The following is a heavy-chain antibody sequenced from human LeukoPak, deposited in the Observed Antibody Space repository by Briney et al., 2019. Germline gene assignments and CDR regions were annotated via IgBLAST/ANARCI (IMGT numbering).Heavy chain of an antibody. V-gene: IGHV3-21*01. D-gene: IGHD2-15*01. CDR2: ISSSSSYI. CDR3: ARGGGDCSGGSCYSPYNWFDP. Sequence: GGSLRLCCAASGFTFSSYSMNWVRQAAGKGLEWVSSISSSSSYIYYADSVKGRFTISRDNAKNSLCLQMNSLRAEDTAVYYCARGGGDCSGGSCYSPYNWFDPWGQGTLVTVSS. J-gene: IGHJ5*02. CDR1: GFTFSSYS.